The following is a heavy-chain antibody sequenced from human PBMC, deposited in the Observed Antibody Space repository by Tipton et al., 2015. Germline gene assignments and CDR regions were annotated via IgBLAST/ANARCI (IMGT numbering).Heavy chain of an antibody. V-gene: IGHV4-4*02. CDR2: IYHSGST. CDR3: ARLKVAASPFDY. Sequence: TLSLTCAVSGGSISSSNWWSWVRQPPGKGLEWIGEIYHSGSTNYNPSLQSRLTISVDKSKNQFSLKLSSVTAADTAVYYCARLKVAASPFDYWGQGTLVTVSS. D-gene: IGHD2-15*01. CDR1: GGSISSSNW. J-gene: IGHJ4*02.